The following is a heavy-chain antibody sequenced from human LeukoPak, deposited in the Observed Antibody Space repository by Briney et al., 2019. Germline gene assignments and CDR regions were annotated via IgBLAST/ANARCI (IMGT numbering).Heavy chain of an antibody. J-gene: IGHJ4*02. D-gene: IGHD2-15*01. V-gene: IGHV3-21*01. CDR3: AREGSVVVVAAADFDY. CDR1: GFTFISYS. CDR2: IRSSSSYI. Sequence: GGSLRLSCAASGFTFISYSVNWVRQAPGKGLGWVSSIRSSSSYIYYTDSVKGRFTISRDNAKNSLYLQMNSLRAEDTAVYYCAREGSVVVVAAADFDYWGQGTLVTVSS.